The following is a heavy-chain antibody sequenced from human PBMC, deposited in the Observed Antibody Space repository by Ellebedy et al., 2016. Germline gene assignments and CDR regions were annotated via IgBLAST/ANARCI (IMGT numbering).Heavy chain of an antibody. CDR2: VYLGGST. CDR1: GGSIISSYY. V-gene: IGHV4-4*02. D-gene: IGHD3-10*01. Sequence: SETLSLTCTVSGGSIISSYYWTWVRQSPGKGLEWIGEVYLGGSTNYNPSLKTRVSISLDTSKNQFALQLTSVTAADTAVYYCARGPGFGSGSYWIYNYYYMDVWGKGTTVAVSS. CDR3: ARGPGFGSGSYWIYNYYYMDV. J-gene: IGHJ6*03.